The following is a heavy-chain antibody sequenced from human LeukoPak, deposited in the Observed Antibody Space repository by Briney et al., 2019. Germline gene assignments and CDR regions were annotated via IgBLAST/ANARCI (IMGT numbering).Heavy chain of an antibody. Sequence: GGSLRLSCAASGFTFSSYEMNWVRQAPGKGLEWVSYITSSGSTICYADSVKGRFIISRDNAKNSLYLQMNSLRAEDTAVYYCARDTPNFDYWGQGTLVTVSS. V-gene: IGHV3-48*03. CDR1: GFTFSSYE. J-gene: IGHJ4*02. CDR2: ITSSGSTI. CDR3: ARDTPNFDY.